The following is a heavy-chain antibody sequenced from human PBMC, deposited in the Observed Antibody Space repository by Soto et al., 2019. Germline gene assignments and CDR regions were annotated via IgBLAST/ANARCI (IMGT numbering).Heavy chain of an antibody. J-gene: IGHJ4*02. Sequence: QVQLVQSGAEVKKPGSSVKVSCKASGGTFSSYTISWVRQARGQGLEWMGRIIPILGIANYAQKFQGRVTITADKSKSTAYMELSSLRSEDTAVYYCAREIVVVPAAMGAMGDYFDYWGQGTLVTVSS. CDR3: AREIVVVPAAMGAMGDYFDY. D-gene: IGHD2-2*01. CDR1: GGTFSSYT. V-gene: IGHV1-69*08. CDR2: IIPILGIA.